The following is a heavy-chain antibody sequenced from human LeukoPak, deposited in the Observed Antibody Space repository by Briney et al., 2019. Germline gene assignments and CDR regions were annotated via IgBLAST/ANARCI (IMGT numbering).Heavy chain of an antibody. CDR2: IYTSGST. J-gene: IGHJ5*02. CDR1: GSSISSYY. Sequence: SETLSLTCTVSGSSISSYYWSWIRQPAEKGLEWIGRIYTSGSTNYNPSLKSRVTMSVDTSKNQSSLRLSSVNAADTAVYFCAREGTSGGLNWLDPWGQGTLVTVSS. V-gene: IGHV4-4*07. D-gene: IGHD3-10*01. CDR3: AREGTSGGLNWLDP.